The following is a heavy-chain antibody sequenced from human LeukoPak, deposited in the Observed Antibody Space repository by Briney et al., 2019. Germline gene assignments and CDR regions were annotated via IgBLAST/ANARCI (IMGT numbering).Heavy chain of an antibody. CDR2: IYYSGST. D-gene: IGHD2-15*01. CDR3: ARHGPVAADASDI. CDR1: GGSISSYY. J-gene: IGHJ3*02. Sequence: SETLSLTCTVSGGSISSYYWSWIRQPPGKGLEWIGYIYYSGSTNYNPSLKSRVTISVDTSKNQFSLKLSSVTAADTAVYYCARHGPVAADASDIWGQGTMVTVSS. V-gene: IGHV4-59*08.